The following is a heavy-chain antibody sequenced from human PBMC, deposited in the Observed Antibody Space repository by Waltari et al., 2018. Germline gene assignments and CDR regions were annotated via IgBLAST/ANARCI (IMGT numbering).Heavy chain of an antibody. J-gene: IGHJ6*02. CDR1: GGSFSGYY. V-gene: IGHV4-34*01. CDR2: INHSGST. D-gene: IGHD6-13*01. Sequence: QVQLQQWGAGLLKPSETLSLTCAVYGGSFSGYYWSWIRQPPGKGLEWIGEINHSGSTTDNPSLKSRVPISVDTSKNQFSLKLSSVTAADTAVYYCARGGRIQVGSSWLRGYYYYGMDVWGQGTTVTVSS. CDR3: ARGGRIQVGSSWLRGYYYYGMDV.